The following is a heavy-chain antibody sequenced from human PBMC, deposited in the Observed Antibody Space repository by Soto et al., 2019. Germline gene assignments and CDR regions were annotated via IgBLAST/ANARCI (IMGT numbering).Heavy chain of an antibody. CDR3: ARIASSGRGWDV. Sequence: EVQLVESGGGLVQPGGSLRLSCVDSGFTFSSYWMSWVRQAPVKGLEWVGNIKQDGSEENYVDSVKGRVTISRDNAKNLMYLQMNSLRAEDTAVYYCARIASSGRGWDVWGQGTTVVVSS. CDR1: GFTFSSYW. V-gene: IGHV3-7*01. D-gene: IGHD3-10*01. CDR2: IKQDGSEE. J-gene: IGHJ6*02.